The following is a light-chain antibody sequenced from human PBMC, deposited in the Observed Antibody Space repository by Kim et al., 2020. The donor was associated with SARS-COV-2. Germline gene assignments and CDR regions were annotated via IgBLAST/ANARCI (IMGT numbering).Light chain of an antibody. CDR3: HQYGNSPLA. J-gene: IGKJ4*01. V-gene: IGKV3-20*01. CDR1: LSVNTSY. Sequence: STGERHAHSCRASLSVNTSYFTWYEQKPGQAPRLLIYGASSRATGIPDRFSGSGSGTDFTLTISRLEPEDCAVYYCHQYGNSPLAFGGGTKVDIK. CDR2: GAS.